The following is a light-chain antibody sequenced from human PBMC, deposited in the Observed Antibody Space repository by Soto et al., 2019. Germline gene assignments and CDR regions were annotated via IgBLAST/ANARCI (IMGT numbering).Light chain of an antibody. CDR2: EVS. CDR1: SSDIGAYIY. CDR3: SSYAGSNNFV. Sequence: QSVLTQPPSASGSPGQSVTISCTGTSSDIGAYIYVSWYQQHPGKAPKLMISEVSRRPSGVPERFSGSKSGNTASLTVSGLQAGDEAHYYCSSYAGSNNFVFGTGTKLTVL. J-gene: IGLJ1*01. V-gene: IGLV2-8*01.